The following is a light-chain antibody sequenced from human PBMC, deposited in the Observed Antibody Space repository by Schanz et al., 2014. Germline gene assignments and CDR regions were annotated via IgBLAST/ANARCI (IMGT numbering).Light chain of an antibody. J-gene: IGKJ4*01. CDR1: QSITSY. Sequence: EIVMTQSPATLSVSPGERATLSCRASQSITSYLAWYQQKPGQAPRLLIYGASNRATGIATRFSGSGSGTEFTLTISGLQSEDVAVYYCQQYYSTPLTFGGGTKVEIK. CDR3: QQYYSTPLT. CDR2: GAS. V-gene: IGKV3-15*01.